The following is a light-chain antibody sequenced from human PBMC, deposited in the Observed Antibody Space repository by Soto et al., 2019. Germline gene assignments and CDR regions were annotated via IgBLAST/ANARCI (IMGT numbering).Light chain of an antibody. Sequence: QSALTQPPSASGSPGQSVTISGTGTSSDVGAYKYVSWYQQYPGKAPKLMIYEVTKRPSGVPDRFSGSKSGNTASLTVSVLQAEDEADYYCTSYVGNDIWVFGGGTKVTVL. CDR3: TSYVGNDIWV. CDR2: EVT. J-gene: IGLJ3*02. CDR1: SSDVGAYKY. V-gene: IGLV2-8*01.